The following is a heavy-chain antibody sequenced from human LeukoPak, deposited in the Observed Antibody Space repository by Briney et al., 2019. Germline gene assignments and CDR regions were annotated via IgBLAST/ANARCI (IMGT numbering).Heavy chain of an antibody. CDR2: ISGSGGST. Sequence: GGSLRLSCAASGFTFSSYAMSWVRQAPGKGLEWVSAISGSGGSTYYADSVKGRFTISRDNSKNTLYLQMNSLRAEDTAVYYCATFHYGYNSFWDYWGQGTLVTVSS. CDR1: GFTFSSYA. V-gene: IGHV3-23*01. D-gene: IGHD5-24*01. CDR3: ATFHYGYNSFWDY. J-gene: IGHJ4*02.